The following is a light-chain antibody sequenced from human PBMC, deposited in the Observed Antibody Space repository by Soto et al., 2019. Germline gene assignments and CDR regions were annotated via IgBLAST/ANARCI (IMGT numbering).Light chain of an antibody. Sequence: EIVVTQFPAALSVSPGERVTLSCRASQSVYSDLAWYQQKLGQAPRLLIYSASARVTGVPARLNGGGSGTEFTLTINSLQSEDFAVYYCQQVNSWPYTFGQGTKLELK. CDR2: SAS. CDR1: QSVYSD. CDR3: QQVNSWPYT. V-gene: IGKV3-15*01. J-gene: IGKJ2*01.